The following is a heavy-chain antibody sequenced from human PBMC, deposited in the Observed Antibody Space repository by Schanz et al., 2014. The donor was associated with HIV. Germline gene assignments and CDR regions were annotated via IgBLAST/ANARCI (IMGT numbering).Heavy chain of an antibody. CDR1: GFPFSYYG. CDR2: ISYDGSNE. J-gene: IGHJ4*02. CDR3: ARGGIWEWDQPDFDY. V-gene: IGHV3-30*19. D-gene: IGHD2-15*01. Sequence: QVQVVESGGGVVQPGRSLRLSCAVSGFPFSYYGMHWVRQAPGKGLEWVAVISYDGSNEYYADSVKGRFTISRDNSKNTLYLQMNSLRAEDTAVYYCARGGIWEWDQPDFDYWGQGTLVTVSS.